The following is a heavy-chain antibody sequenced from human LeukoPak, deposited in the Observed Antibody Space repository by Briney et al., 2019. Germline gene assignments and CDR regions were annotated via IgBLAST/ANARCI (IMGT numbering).Heavy chain of an antibody. J-gene: IGHJ4*02. D-gene: IGHD6-13*01. Sequence: GGSLRLSCAASGFTFSSYAMSWVRQAPGKGLEWVSGISGSGDNTYYADSVKGRFTISRDNSKNTLYVQVNSLRAEDTAVYYCARDLYSSSSRDYWGQGTLVTVSS. CDR1: GFTFSSYA. CDR3: ARDLYSSSSRDY. CDR2: ISGSGDNT. V-gene: IGHV3-23*01.